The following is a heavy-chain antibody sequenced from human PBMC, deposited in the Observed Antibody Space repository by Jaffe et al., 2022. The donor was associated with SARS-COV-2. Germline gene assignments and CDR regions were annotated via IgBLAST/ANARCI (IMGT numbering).Heavy chain of an antibody. CDR1: GGSISSGGYS. J-gene: IGHJ2*01. Sequence: QLQLQESGSGLVKPSQTLSLTCAVSGGSISSGGYSWSWIRQPPGKGLEWIGYIYHSGSTYYNPSLKSRVTISVDRSKNQFSLKLSSVTAADTAVYYCARGGAYYYDSSGYQTFIYWYFDLWGRGTLVTVSS. CDR3: ARGGAYYYDSSGYQTFIYWYFDL. V-gene: IGHV4-30-2*01. D-gene: IGHD3-22*01. CDR2: IYHSGST.